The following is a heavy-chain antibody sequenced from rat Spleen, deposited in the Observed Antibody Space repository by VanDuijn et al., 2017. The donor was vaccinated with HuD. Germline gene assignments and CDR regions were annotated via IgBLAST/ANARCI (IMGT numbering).Heavy chain of an antibody. CDR3: AKRDYDGYYPFAY. CDR2: INPDGGST. J-gene: IGHJ3*01. D-gene: IGHD1-12*03. Sequence: EVQLVETGGGFVQPGRSLKLSCVASGFTFSRYWMYWIRQAPGKGLECVSSINPDGGSTYYPDSVKGRFTISGDNAQNTVYLQMNSLRSEDTATYYCAKRDYDGYYPFAYWGQGTLVTVSS. CDR1: GFTFSRYW. V-gene: IGHV5-58*01.